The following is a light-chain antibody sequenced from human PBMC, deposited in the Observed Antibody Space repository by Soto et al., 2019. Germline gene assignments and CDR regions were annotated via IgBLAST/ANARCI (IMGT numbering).Light chain of an antibody. CDR3: QQYYSYSYT. Sequence: EIVMTQFPATLAVSPGERATLSCRASQSVGSNLAWYQLKPGQAPRLLIYGTSSRAAGIPDRFTGSGSGTDFTLTISCLQSEDFATYYCQQYYSYSYTFGQGTKVDIK. CDR1: QSVGSN. CDR2: GTS. J-gene: IGKJ2*01. V-gene: IGKV3D-15*01.